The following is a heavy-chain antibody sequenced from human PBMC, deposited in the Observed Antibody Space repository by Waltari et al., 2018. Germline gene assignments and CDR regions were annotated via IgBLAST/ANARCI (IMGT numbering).Heavy chain of an antibody. CDR2: IYTSGGT. Sequence: QVQLQESGPGLVKPSETLSLTCTVSGGSISNYYWSWIRQPAGKGLEWIGRIYTSGGTTYNPSLESRVTMSVDTSKNQFSLKLSSVTAADTAMYYCARDTAGSGYMDVWGKGTTVTVSS. CDR1: GGSISNYY. J-gene: IGHJ6*03. V-gene: IGHV4-4*07. CDR3: ARDTAGSGYMDV.